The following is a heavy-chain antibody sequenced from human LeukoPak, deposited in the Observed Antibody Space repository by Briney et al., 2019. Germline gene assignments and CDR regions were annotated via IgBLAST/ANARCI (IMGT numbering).Heavy chain of an antibody. CDR3: ARDGYCSGGSCSRPGGMDV. D-gene: IGHD2-15*01. CDR1: GFTFSSYW. Sequence: GGSLRLSCAASGFTFSSYWMSWVRQAPGKGLEWVANIKQDGSEKYYVDSVKGRFTISRDNAKNSLYLQMNSLRAEDTAVYYCARDGYCSGGSCSRPGGMDVWGQGTTVTVSS. J-gene: IGHJ6*02. V-gene: IGHV3-7*01. CDR2: IKQDGSEK.